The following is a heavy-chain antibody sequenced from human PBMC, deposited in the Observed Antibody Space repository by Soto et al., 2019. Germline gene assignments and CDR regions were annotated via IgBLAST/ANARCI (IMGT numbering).Heavy chain of an antibody. CDR3: AKDISGGAAAAGTACDY. V-gene: IGHV3-9*01. CDR1: GFTFDDYA. J-gene: IGHJ4*02. CDR2: ISWNSGSI. D-gene: IGHD6-13*01. Sequence: GGSLRLSCAASGFTFDDYAMHWVRQAPGKGLEWVSGISWNSGSIGYADSVKGRFTISRDKAKNSLYLQMNSLRAEDTALYYCAKDISGGAAAAGTACDYWGQGTLVTVSS.